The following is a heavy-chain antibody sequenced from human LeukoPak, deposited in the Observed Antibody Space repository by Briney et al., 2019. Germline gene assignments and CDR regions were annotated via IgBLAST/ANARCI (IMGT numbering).Heavy chain of an antibody. Sequence: ASVKVSCKASGYTFTSYGISWVRQAPGQGLEWMGWISAYNGNTNYAQKPQGRVTMTTDTSTSTAYMELRSLRSDDTAVYYCARFGRRIQLWLPASNAFDIWGQGTMVTVSS. J-gene: IGHJ3*02. V-gene: IGHV1-18*01. CDR2: ISAYNGNT. CDR1: GYTFTSYG. CDR3: ARFGRRIQLWLPASNAFDI. D-gene: IGHD5-18*01.